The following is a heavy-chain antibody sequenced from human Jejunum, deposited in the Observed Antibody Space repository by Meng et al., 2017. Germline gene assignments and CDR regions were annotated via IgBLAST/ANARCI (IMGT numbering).Heavy chain of an antibody. J-gene: IGHJ4*02. Sequence: EVQLVESGGGLVQPGGSLRLSCAASGFTFSNSWMSWVRQAPGKGLEWVANIKEDGSEKNYVDSVKGRFTISRDNANNSLYLQMNSLRAEDTAVYYCARDQYWGQGILVTVS. V-gene: IGHV3-7*01. CDR2: IKEDGSEK. CDR1: GFTFSNSW. CDR3: ARDQY.